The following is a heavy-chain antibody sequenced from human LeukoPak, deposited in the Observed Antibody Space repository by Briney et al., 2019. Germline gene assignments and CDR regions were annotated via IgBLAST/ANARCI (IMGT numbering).Heavy chain of an antibody. CDR3: ARDIRDYGDYNWFDP. Sequence: GGSLRLSCAASGFTFSSYAMHWVGQAPGKGLEWVAVISYDGSNKYYADSVKGRFTISRDNSKNTLYLQMNSLRAEDTAVYYCARDIRDYGDYNWFDPWGQGTLVTVSS. CDR2: ISYDGSNK. J-gene: IGHJ5*02. CDR1: GFTFSSYA. D-gene: IGHD4-17*01. V-gene: IGHV3-30*04.